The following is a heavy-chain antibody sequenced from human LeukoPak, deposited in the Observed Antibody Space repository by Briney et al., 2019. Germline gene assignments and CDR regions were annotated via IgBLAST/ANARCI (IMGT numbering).Heavy chain of an antibody. CDR3: ASPSYYYDSSGYYSYFDY. D-gene: IGHD3-22*01. CDR2: IYYSGST. CDR1: GGSISSSSYY. V-gene: IGHV4-39*01. Sequence: PSETLSLTCTVSGGSISSSSYYWGWIRQPPGKGLEWIGGIYYSGSTYYNPSLKSRVTISVDTSKNQFSLKLSSVTAADTAVYYCASPSYYYDSSGYYSYFDYWGQGTLVTVSS. J-gene: IGHJ4*02.